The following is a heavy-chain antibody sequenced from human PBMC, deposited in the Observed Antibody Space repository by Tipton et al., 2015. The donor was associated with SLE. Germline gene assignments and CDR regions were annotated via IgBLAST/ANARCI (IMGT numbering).Heavy chain of an antibody. J-gene: IGHJ4*02. V-gene: IGHV1-69*05. CDR3: ARDNRVGELPNSFFDY. Sequence: QLVQSGAEVKKPGSSVKVSCKASGGTFSSYAISWVRQAPGQGLEWMGGIIPIFGTANYAQKFQGRVTITTDESTSTAYMELRSLRSDDTAVYYCARDNRVGELPNSFFDYWGQGTLVTVSS. CDR1: GGTFSSYA. D-gene: IGHD1-26*01. CDR2: IIPIFGTA.